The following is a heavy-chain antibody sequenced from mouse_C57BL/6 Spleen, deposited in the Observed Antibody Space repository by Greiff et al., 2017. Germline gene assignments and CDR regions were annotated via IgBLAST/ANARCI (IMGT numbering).Heavy chain of an antibody. Sequence: VQLQQSGPGLVKPSQSLFLTCSITGFPITSGYYWIWIRQPPGKPLEWMGYITHSGETFYNPSLQSPISITREKSKNQFFLQLNSVTTEDTDMHYCAGEYGNYVHWFAYWGQGTLVTVSA. J-gene: IGHJ3*01. CDR2: ITHSGET. CDR3: AGEYGNYVHWFAY. V-gene: IGHV12-3*01. CDR1: GFPITSGYY. D-gene: IGHD2-1*01.